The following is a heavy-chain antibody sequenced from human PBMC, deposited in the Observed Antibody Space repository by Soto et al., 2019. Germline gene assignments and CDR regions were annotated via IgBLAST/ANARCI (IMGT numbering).Heavy chain of an antibody. CDR1: GSTFSSYA. Sequence: GGSLRLSCAASGSTFSSYAMSWVRQAPGKGLEWVSAISGSGGSTYYADSVKGRFTISRDNSKNTLYLQMNSLRAEDTAVYYCAKGSGYDFWSGYYELDYWGQGTLVTVSS. V-gene: IGHV3-23*01. CDR2: ISGSGGST. J-gene: IGHJ4*02. CDR3: AKGSGYDFWSGYYELDY. D-gene: IGHD3-3*01.